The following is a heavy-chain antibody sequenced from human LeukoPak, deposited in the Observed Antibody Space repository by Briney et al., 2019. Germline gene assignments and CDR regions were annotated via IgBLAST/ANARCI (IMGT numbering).Heavy chain of an antibody. CDR2: IWYDGSNK. CDR3: ARPYYYGSGSFFDY. D-gene: IGHD3-10*01. J-gene: IGHJ4*02. V-gene: IGHV3-33*08. Sequence: GGSLRLSRAASGFTFSSYAMSWVRQAPGKGLEWVAVIWYDGSNKYYADSVKGRFTISRDNTRNTLYLQMNSLRAEDTAVYYCARPYYYGSGSFFDYWGQGTLVTVSS. CDR1: GFTFSSYA.